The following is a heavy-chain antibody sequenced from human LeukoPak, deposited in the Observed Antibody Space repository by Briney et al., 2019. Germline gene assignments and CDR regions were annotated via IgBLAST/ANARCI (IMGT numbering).Heavy chain of an antibody. V-gene: IGHV4-59*01. CDR1: GGSISSYY. J-gene: IGHJ4*02. Sequence: SETLSLTCTVSGGSISSYYWSWIRQPPGKGLEWIGYIYYSGSTNYNPSLKSRVTISVDTSKNQFSLKLSSVTAADTAVYYCARGVGATTEVFDYWGQGTLVTVSS. CDR2: IYYSGST. D-gene: IGHD1-26*01. CDR3: ARGVGATTEVFDY.